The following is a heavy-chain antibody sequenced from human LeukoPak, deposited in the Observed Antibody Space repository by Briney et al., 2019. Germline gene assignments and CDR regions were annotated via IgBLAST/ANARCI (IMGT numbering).Heavy chain of an antibody. CDR1: GFTFSSYW. CDR3: ARDTSRLFYYYYYMDV. J-gene: IGHJ6*03. Sequence: GGSLRLSCAASGFTFSSYWMSWVRQAPGKGLEWVANIKQDGSEKYYVDSVKGRFTISRDNAKNSLYLQMNSLRAEDTAVYYCARDTSRLFYYYYYMDVWGKGTTVTVSS. D-gene: IGHD2-2*01. V-gene: IGHV3-7*01. CDR2: IKQDGSEK.